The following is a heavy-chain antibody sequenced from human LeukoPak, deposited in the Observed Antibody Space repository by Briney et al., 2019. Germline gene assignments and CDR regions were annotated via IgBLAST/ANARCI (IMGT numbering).Heavy chain of an antibody. J-gene: IGHJ4*02. D-gene: IGHD3-22*01. CDR1: GVSISSSSYY. CDR3: ARRVRYYDSSGYYFADLFDY. V-gene: IGHV4-39*01. CDR2: IYYSGST. Sequence: SETLSLTCTVSGVSISSSSYYWGWIRQPPGKGLEWIGSIYYSGSTHYNPSLKSRVTISVDTSKNQFSLKLSSVTAADTAVYYCARRVRYYDSSGYYFADLFDYWGQGTLVTVSS.